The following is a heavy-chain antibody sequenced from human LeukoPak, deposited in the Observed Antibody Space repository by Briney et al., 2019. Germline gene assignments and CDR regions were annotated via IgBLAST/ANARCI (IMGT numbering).Heavy chain of an antibody. CDR3: ARHLVPTAMLTAFDI. V-gene: IGHV3-23*01. Sequence: QTGGSLRLSCAASGFTFSSYAMSWVRLAPGKGLEWVSGISGSGGSTYYADSVKGRFTISRDNSKNTLYLQMNSLRAEDTAVYYCARHLVPTAMLTAFDIWGQGTMVTVSS. CDR1: GFTFSSYA. D-gene: IGHD2-2*01. CDR2: ISGSGGST. J-gene: IGHJ3*02.